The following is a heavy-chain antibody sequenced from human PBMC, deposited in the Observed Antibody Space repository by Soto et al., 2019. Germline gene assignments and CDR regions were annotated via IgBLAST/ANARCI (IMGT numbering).Heavy chain of an antibody. CDR3: ARDRAGAGYSSSWPYFYYGMDV. Sequence: GGSLRLSCAASGFTFSSYEMNWVRQAPGKGLEWVSYISSSGSTIYYADSVKGRFTISRDNAKNSLYLQMNSLRAEDTAVYYCARDRAGAGYSSSWPYFYYGMDVWGQGTTVTVSS. CDR1: GFTFSSYE. V-gene: IGHV3-48*03. J-gene: IGHJ6*02. D-gene: IGHD6-13*01. CDR2: ISSSGSTI.